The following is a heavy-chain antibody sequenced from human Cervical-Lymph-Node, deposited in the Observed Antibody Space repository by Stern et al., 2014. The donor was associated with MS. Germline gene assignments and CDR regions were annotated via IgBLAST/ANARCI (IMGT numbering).Heavy chain of an antibody. CDR2: IIPLFHSA. J-gene: IGHJ2*01. CDR1: GGAFSDFA. V-gene: IGHV1-69*01. D-gene: IGHD2-21*02. Sequence: VHLVESGAEVKKPGSSVNVSCKASGGAFSDFAISWVRQAPGQGLEWMGQIIPLFHSARYAQKFQGRVTITADESTSTAYIHLSSLSSDDTAVYYCARDKVTGGAYWYFDLWGRGTLVTVSS. CDR3: ARDKVTGGAYWYFDL.